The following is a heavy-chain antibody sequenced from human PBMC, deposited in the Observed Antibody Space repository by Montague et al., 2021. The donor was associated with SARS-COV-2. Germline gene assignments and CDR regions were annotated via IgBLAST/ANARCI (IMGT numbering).Heavy chain of an antibody. CDR2: IYYSGST. CDR3: AGRGVRYGSSWYSYWFDP. J-gene: IGHJ5*02. Sequence: SETLSLTCTVSGGSISSSSYYWGWIRQPPGKGLEWIGSIYYSGSTYYNPSLKSRVTISVDTSKNQFSLKLSSVTAADTAVYYCAGRGVRYGSSWYSYWFDPWGQGTLVTVSS. D-gene: IGHD6-13*01. CDR1: GGSISSSSYY. V-gene: IGHV4-39*01.